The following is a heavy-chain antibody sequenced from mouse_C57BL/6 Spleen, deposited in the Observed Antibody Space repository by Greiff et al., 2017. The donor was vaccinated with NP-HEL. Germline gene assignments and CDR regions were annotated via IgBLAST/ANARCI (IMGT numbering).Heavy chain of an antibody. CDR1: GYAFSSSW. D-gene: IGHD2-1*01. J-gene: IGHJ4*01. V-gene: IGHV1-82*01. CDR3: SIYYGNYEAMDY. CDR2: IYPGDGDT. Sequence: LQQSGPELVKPGASVKISCKASGYAFSSSWMNWVKQRPGKGLEWIGRIYPGDGDTNYNGKFKGKATLTADKSSSTAYMQLSSLTSEDSAVYFCSIYYGNYEAMDYWGQGTSVTVSS.